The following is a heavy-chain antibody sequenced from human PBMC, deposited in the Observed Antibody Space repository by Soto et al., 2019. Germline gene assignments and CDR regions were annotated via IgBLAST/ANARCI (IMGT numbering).Heavy chain of an antibody. J-gene: IGHJ4*02. Sequence: EVQLVESGGGLVQPGGSLRLSCAASGFTLSSYAMHWVRQAPGKGLEYVSAISSNGGSTYYANSVKGRFTISRDNSKNTLYLQMGSLRAEDMAVYYCAREPYCSSTSCPYYFDYWGQGTLVTVSS. CDR3: AREPYCSSTSCPYYFDY. CDR1: GFTLSSYA. D-gene: IGHD2-2*01. CDR2: ISSNGGST. V-gene: IGHV3-64*01.